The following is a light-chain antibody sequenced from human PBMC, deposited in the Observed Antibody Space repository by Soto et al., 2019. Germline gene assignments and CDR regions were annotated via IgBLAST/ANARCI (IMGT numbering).Light chain of an antibody. V-gene: IGKV3-15*01. CDR2: GAY. CDR1: QSVSSN. CDR3: QQYNIWPPLT. Sequence: EIVMTQSPATLSVSPGERAPLSCRASQSVSSNLAWYQQKPGQAPRLLIYGAYTRAAGGPARFSGSGSGTEFTLTITSLQSEDIALYYCQQYNIWPPLTFGQGTRLEIK. J-gene: IGKJ5*01.